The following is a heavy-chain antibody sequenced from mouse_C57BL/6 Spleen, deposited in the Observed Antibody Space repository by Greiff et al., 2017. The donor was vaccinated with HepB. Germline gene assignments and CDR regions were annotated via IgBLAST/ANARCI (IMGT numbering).Heavy chain of an antibody. CDR2: IWSGGST. D-gene: IGHD1-1*01. V-gene: IGHV2-2*01. CDR3: ARNHLITPVVAPGFAY. J-gene: IGHJ3*01. Sequence: VHLVESGPGLVQPSQSLSITCTVSGFSLTSYGVHWVRQSPGKGLEWLGVIWSGGSTDYNAAFISRLSISKDNSKSQVFFKMNSLQADDTAIYYCARNHLITPVVAPGFAYWGQGTLVTVSA. CDR1: GFSLTSYG.